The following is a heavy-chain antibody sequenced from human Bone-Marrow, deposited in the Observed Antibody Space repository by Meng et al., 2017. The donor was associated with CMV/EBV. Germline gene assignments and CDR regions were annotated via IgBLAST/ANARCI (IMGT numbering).Heavy chain of an antibody. CDR3: ARDAQHYDFWSGYVYYYGMDV. D-gene: IGHD3-3*01. J-gene: IGHJ6*02. Sequence: MSWVRQAPGKGLEWVSSISSSSSYIYYADSVKGRFTISRDNSKNTLYLQMNSLRAEDTAVYYCARDAQHYDFWSGYVYYYGMDVWGQGTTVTVSS. V-gene: IGHV3-21*01. CDR2: ISSSSSYI.